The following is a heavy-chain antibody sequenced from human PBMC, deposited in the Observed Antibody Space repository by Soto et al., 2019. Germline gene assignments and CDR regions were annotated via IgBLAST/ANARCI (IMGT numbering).Heavy chain of an antibody. CDR2: VYYSGAT. J-gene: IGHJ4*02. D-gene: IGHD3-16*01. V-gene: IGHV4-31*03. Sequence: SETLSLTCTVSGDSMATGGHYYNWIRQVPGKGLEWIGYVYYSGATHYTPSLRARATISRDTSKDQFSLRLISVTAADTAPYYCARDKDLQPTVWGFWGQGIQVTVSS. CDR1: GDSMATGGHY. CDR3: ARDKDLQPTVWGF.